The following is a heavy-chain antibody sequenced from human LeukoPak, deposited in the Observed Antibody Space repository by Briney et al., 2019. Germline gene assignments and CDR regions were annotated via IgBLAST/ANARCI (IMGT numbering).Heavy chain of an antibody. CDR2: INPNSGGT. CDR3: ARDDAGAYVLRFLEWSPNAFDI. V-gene: IGHV1-2*02. D-gene: IGHD3-3*01. CDR1: GYSFTDYY. J-gene: IGHJ3*02. Sequence: ASVKVSCKATGYSFTDYYMHWVRQAPGQGLEWMGWINPNSGGTNYAQKFQGRVTMTRDTSISTAYMELSRLRSDDTAVYYCARDDAGAYVLRFLEWSPNAFDIWGQGTMVTVSS.